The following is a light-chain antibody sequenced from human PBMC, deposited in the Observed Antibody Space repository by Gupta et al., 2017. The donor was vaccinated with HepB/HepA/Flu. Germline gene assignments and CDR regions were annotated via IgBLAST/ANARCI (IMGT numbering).Light chain of an antibody. J-gene: IGKJ1*01. CDR3: QQYGSSPLT. CDR1: QSVSSSY. CDR2: GAS. V-gene: IGKV3-20*01. Sequence: EFVLPQPPGTLPLPPGERATLSCRASQSVSSSYLAWYQQKPGQAPRLLIYGASSRATGIPDRFSGSGSGTDFTLTISRLEPEDFAVYYCQQYGSSPLTFGQGTKVEIK.